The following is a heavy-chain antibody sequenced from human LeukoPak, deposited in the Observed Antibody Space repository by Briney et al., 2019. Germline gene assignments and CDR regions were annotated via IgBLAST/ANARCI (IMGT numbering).Heavy chain of an antibody. CDR2: INPNSGGT. J-gene: IGHJ4*02. V-gene: IGHV1-2*02. CDR1: GYTFTGYY. Sequence: ASVRVSCTASGYTFTGYYMHWVRQAPGQGLEWMGWINPNSGGTNYAQKFQGRVTMTRDTSISAAYMELSRLRPDDTAVYYCARDLGPRGTVTTPDYWGQGTLVTVSS. D-gene: IGHD4-17*01. CDR3: ARDLGPRGTVTTPDY.